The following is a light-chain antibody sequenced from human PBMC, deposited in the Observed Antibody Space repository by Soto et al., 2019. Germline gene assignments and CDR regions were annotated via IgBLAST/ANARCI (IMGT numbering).Light chain of an antibody. CDR1: QSISSW. CDR3: QHYNSYSEA. Sequence: DVQMTQSPSTLSASVGDRVTITCRASQSISSWLAWYQQKPGKAPKLLIYKASTLASGVPSRFSGSGSGTEFTLTISSLQPDDFATYYCQHYNSYSEAFGQGTKVELK. J-gene: IGKJ1*01. CDR2: KAS. V-gene: IGKV1-5*03.